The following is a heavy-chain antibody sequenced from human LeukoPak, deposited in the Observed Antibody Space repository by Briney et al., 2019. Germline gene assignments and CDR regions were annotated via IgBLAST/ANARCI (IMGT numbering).Heavy chain of an antibody. J-gene: IGHJ3*02. CDR3: ARRVLDGYNPNDAFDI. CDR2: IYYSGST. D-gene: IGHD5-24*01. CDR1: GGSISSSSYY. Sequence: PSETLSLTCTVSGGSISSSSYYWGWIRQPPGKGLEWIGSIYYSGSTYYNPSLKSRVTISVDTSKNQFSLKLSSVTAADTAVYYCARRVLDGYNPNDAFDIWGQGTMVTVSS. V-gene: IGHV4-39*07.